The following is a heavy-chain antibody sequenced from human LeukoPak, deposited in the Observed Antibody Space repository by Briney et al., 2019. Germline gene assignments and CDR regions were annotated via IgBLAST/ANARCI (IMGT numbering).Heavy chain of an antibody. Sequence: SDTLSLTCGVSGDSISYFYWSWIRQAAGKGLEWGGRIYSRGSDDYNASLKSRVTMSVATSKNHLSLKVMTVAAADAAVYYCARGVIAAGGTDFDYWGRGTLVAASS. V-gene: IGHV4-4*07. J-gene: IGHJ4*02. CDR3: ARGVIAAGGTDFDY. CDR1: GDSISYFY. CDR2: IYSRGSD. D-gene: IGHD6-13*01.